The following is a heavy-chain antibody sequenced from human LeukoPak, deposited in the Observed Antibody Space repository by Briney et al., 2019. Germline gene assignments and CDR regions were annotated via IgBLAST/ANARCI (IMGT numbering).Heavy chain of an antibody. CDR2: MNPNSGNT. Sequence: GASVKVSCKASGYTFTSYDINWVRQATGQGLEWMGWMNPNSGNTGYAQKFQGRVTMTRNTSISTAYMELSSLRSEDTAVYYCARGAILRWFGKNYYYYMDVWGKGTTVTISS. J-gene: IGHJ6*03. CDR3: ARGAILRWFGKNYYYYMDV. V-gene: IGHV1-8*01. CDR1: GYTFTSYD. D-gene: IGHD3-10*01.